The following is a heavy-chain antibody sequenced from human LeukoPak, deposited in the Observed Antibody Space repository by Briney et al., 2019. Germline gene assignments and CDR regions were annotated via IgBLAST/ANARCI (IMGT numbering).Heavy chain of an antibody. CDR2: IYSGGST. CDR1: GFTVSSNY. D-gene: IGHD2/OR15-2a*01. Sequence: GGSLRLSCAASGFTVSSNYLNWVRQAPGKGLEWVSVIYSGGSTYYADSVKGRFTISRDNSKNTLYLQMNSLRSEDTAVYFCAQDIPIEEVPLLGPGFWGQGTLVTVSS. CDR3: AQDIPIEEVPLLGPGF. V-gene: IGHV3-53*05. J-gene: IGHJ4*02.